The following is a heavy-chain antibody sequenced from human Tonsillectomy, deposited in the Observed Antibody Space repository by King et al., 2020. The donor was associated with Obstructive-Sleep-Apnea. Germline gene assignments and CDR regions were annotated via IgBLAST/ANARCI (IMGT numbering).Heavy chain of an antibody. D-gene: IGHD3-16*02. CDR3: ATDTVAYDYVWGSYRSADAFDI. V-gene: IGHV1-24*01. Sequence: QLVQSGAEVKKPGASVKVSCKVSGYTLTELSMHCVRQAPGKGLEWMGGFDPEDGETIYAQKFQGRVTMTEDTSTDTAYMELSSLRSEDTAVYYCATDTVAYDYVWGSYRSADAFDIWGQGTMVTVSS. J-gene: IGHJ3*02. CDR2: FDPEDGET. CDR1: GYTLTELS.